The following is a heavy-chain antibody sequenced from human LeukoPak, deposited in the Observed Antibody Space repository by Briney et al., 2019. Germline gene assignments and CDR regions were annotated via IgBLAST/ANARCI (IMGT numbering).Heavy chain of an antibody. CDR2: IYYSGST. D-gene: IGHD1-26*01. CDR3: ARLVDPQSGGLSY. J-gene: IGHJ4*02. V-gene: IGHV4-39*01. CDR1: GGSISSSSYY. Sequence: SETLSLTCTVSGGSISSSSYYWGWLRQPPGKGLEWIGSIYYSGSTYYNPSLKSRVTISVDTSKNQFSLKLSSVTAADTAVYYCARLVDPQSGGLSYWGQGTLVTVSS.